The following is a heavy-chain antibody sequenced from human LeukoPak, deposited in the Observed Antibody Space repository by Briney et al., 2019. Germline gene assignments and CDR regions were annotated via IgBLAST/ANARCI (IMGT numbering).Heavy chain of an antibody. Sequence: PGGSLRLSCAASGFTFSSYGMHWVRQAPGKGLEWVAFIRYDGSNKYYADSVKGRFTISRDNAKNSLYLQTNSLRAEDTAVYYCARIAAPGHYFDYWGQGTLVTVSS. J-gene: IGHJ4*02. D-gene: IGHD6-13*01. CDR3: ARIAAPGHYFDY. V-gene: IGHV3-30*02. CDR2: IRYDGSNK. CDR1: GFTFSSYG.